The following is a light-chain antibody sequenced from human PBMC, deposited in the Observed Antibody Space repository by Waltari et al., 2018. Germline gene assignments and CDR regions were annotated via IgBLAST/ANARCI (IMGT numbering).Light chain of an antibody. J-gene: IGKJ1*01. CDR1: QSVLHRPNNKND. CDR2: WAS. V-gene: IGKV4-1*01. CDR3: QQYYRSPWT. Sequence: DIVMTQSPDSLAVPLGERATINCKSSQSVLHRPNNKNDLGWYQQKPGQPPELLIYWASTRESGVPDRFSGSGSGTDFTLTISSLQAEDVAVYYCQQYYRSPWTFGQGTKVEIK.